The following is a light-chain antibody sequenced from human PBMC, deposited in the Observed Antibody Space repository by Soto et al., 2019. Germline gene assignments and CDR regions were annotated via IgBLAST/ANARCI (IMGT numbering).Light chain of an antibody. V-gene: IGLV2-8*01. CDR3: CSFAGSNNRV. Sequence: QSVLTQPPSASGSRGQSVTISCTGTSSDVGGYNFVSWYQQHPGKAPKLIIYEVTQRPSGVPDRFSGSKSGNTASLTVSGLQSEDEAEYYCCSFAGSNNRVFVTGTKVTVL. J-gene: IGLJ1*01. CDR2: EVT. CDR1: SSDVGGYNF.